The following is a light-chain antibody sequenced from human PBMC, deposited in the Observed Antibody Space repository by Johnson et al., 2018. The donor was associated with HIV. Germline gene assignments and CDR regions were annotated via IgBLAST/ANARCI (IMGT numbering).Light chain of an antibody. Sequence: QSVLTQPPSVSAAPGQKVTISCSGSNSNIGNNYVSWYQQLPGTAPKLLIYDNNKRPSGIPDRFSGSKSGTSATLGITGLQTGDEADYYCGTLDSRLVWVFGTGTKGPVL. V-gene: IGLV1-51*01. CDR2: DNN. CDR3: GTLDSRLVWV. CDR1: NSNIGNNY. J-gene: IGLJ1*01.